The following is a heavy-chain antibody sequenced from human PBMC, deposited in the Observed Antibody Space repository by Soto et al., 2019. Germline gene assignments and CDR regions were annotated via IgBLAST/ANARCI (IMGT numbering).Heavy chain of an antibody. CDR3: ARVTPGNNLYYFSGLDF. J-gene: IGHJ6*02. Sequence: QVHLVESGGGVVQPGRSLRLSCVASGFTFDTYGIHWVRQAPGKGLQWVALISYEGSNTYYADSVSGRFTISRDNSKNPLYLQMNTLRPEDTGLYYCARVTPGNNLYYFSGLDFWGQGTSVTVSS. V-gene: IGHV3-30-3*01. D-gene: IGHD1-1*01. CDR1: GFTFDTYG. CDR2: ISYEGSNT.